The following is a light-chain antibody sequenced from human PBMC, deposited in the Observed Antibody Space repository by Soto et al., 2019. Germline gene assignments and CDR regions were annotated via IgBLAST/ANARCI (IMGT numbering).Light chain of an antibody. CDR3: VLYMGSGIWV. CDR2: NTN. CDR1: SRSVSISYF. Sequence: QTVVTQEPSFSVSPGGTVTLTCGLNSRSVSISYFPSWYQLTPGQAPRTLIYNTNTHSFGVPDRFSGSILGNKAALTITGAQADDECDYYCVLYMGSGIWVFGGGTKLTVL. V-gene: IGLV8-61*01. J-gene: IGLJ3*02.